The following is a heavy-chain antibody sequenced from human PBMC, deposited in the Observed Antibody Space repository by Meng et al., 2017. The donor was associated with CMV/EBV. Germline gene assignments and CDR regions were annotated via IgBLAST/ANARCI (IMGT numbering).Heavy chain of an antibody. Sequence: SETLSLTCAVYGGSFSGYYWSWIRQPPGKGLEWIGEINHSGSTNYNPSLKSRVTISVDTSKNQFSLKLSSVTAADTAVYYCARGHPVYDYVWGSYPTPLGYFDYWGQGTLVTVS. J-gene: IGHJ4*02. CDR2: INHSGST. D-gene: IGHD3-16*02. CDR3: ARGHPVYDYVWGSYPTPLGYFDY. V-gene: IGHV4-34*01. CDR1: GGSFSGYY.